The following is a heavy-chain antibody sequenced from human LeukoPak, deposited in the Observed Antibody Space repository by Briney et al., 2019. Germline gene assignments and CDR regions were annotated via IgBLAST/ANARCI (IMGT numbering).Heavy chain of an antibody. CDR3: TRDPSSEDYIFDY. Sequence: PGGSLRLSCTASGFTFGDYAMSWFRQAPGKGLEWVGSIRSKAYGGTTEYAASVKGRFTISRDDSKSIAYLQMNSLKTEDTAVYYCTRDPSSEDYIFDYWGQGTLVTVSS. V-gene: IGHV3-49*03. CDR2: IRSKAYGGTT. J-gene: IGHJ4*02. CDR1: GFTFGDYA. D-gene: IGHD6-25*01.